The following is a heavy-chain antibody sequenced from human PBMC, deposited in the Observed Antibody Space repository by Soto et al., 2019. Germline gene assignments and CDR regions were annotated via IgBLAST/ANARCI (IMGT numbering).Heavy chain of an antibody. D-gene: IGHD1-20*01. CDR3: ARVARPLDNWNDSLWFDP. CDR1: GYTFTGYY. J-gene: IGHJ5*02. V-gene: IGHV1-2*04. Sequence: GASVQVSCKASGYTFTGYYMHWVRQAPGQGLEWMGWINPNSGGTNYAQKFQGWVTMTRDTSISTAYMELSRLRSDDTAVYYCARVARPLDNWNDSLWFDPWGQGTLVTVSS. CDR2: INPNSGGT.